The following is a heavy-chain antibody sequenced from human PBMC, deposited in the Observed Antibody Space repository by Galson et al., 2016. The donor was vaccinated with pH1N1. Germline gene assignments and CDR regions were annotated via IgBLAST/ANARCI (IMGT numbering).Heavy chain of an antibody. CDR3: AKEGASRSAGYFES. CDR1: GGSVSNNY. D-gene: IGHD1-26*01. J-gene: IGHJ4*02. V-gene: IGHV4-59*02. Sequence: KTLSLTCTVSGGSVSNNYYSWIRQSPGKGLEWIAYIYYNGNTKYNPSLKSRVTISLDTSKNQVSLNLTSVTAADTAIYYCAKEGASRSAGYFESWGQGALVTVSS. CDR2: IYYNGNT.